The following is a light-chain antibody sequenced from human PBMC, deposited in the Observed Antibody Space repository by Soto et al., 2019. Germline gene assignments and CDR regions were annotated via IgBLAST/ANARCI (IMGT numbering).Light chain of an antibody. V-gene: IGKV1-5*03. J-gene: IGKJ2*01. CDR3: QHYSSFPYT. CDR2: KAS. Sequence: DIQMTQSPSTLSASVGDRVTITSRASQSISTCLTWYQQKPGKAPNLLIYKASSLESGVPSRFSGSGSGTEFTLTISSLQPDDFATYYCQHYSSFPYTFGQGTKVDIK. CDR1: QSISTC.